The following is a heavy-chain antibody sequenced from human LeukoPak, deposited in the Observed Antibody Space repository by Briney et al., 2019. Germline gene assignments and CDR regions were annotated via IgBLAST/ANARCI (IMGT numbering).Heavy chain of an antibody. V-gene: IGHV1-18*01. Sequence: ASVKVSCKASGYTFTTYGISWVRQAAGHGLEWMGWITTYSANTYYAQKLHGRVTMTTDTSTSTAYMELRSLRSDDTAVYYCATPLIGQGVSLGYWGQGTLVTVSS. D-gene: IGHD3-16*01. CDR2: ITTYSANT. CDR3: ATPLIGQGVSLGY. CDR1: GYTFTTYG. J-gene: IGHJ4*02.